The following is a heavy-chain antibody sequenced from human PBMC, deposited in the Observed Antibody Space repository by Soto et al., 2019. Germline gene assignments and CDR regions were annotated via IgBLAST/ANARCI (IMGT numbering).Heavy chain of an antibody. V-gene: IGHV1-18*01. CDR3: AREVVRGVGSDY. J-gene: IGHJ4*02. CDR2: ISTYNGNT. D-gene: IGHD3-10*01. Sequence: ASMKVSCKASCYTFTRYGISWVRQAPGQGLEWMGWISTYNGNTKYAQKLQGRVTMTTDTSTSTAYMELRSLRSDDTAVFYCAREVVRGVGSDYWGQGTLVTVSS. CDR1: CYTFTRYG.